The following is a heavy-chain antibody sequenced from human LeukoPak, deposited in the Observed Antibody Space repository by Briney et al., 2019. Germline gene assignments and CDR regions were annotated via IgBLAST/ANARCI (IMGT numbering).Heavy chain of an antibody. J-gene: IGHJ4*02. CDR2: ISSTSITM. CDR3: ARHPHYYYDNGAR. CDR1: GFSFSGYE. D-gene: IGHD3-22*01. Sequence: HPGGSLRLSCAASGFSFSGYEMNWVRQAPGKGLEWVSYISSTSITMYYADSVKGRFTISRDNAKNSLYLQMNSLRAEDTAVYYCARHPHYYYDNGARWGQGTLVTVSS. V-gene: IGHV3-48*03.